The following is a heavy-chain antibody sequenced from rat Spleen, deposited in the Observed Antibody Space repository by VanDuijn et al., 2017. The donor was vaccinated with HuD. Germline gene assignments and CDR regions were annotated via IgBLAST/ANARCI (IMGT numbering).Heavy chain of an antibody. Sequence: QVQLKESGPGLVQPSQTLSLTCTVFGFSVTNNSVSWVRQPPGKGLEWMGAIWSGGSTDYNSGLKSRLSISRDISTRQGFLKINSLQTEDTAIYFCTRERVPGFAFYFDYWGQGVMVTVSS. J-gene: IGHJ2*01. CDR3: TRERVPGFAFYFDY. CDR1: GFSVTNNS. D-gene: IGHD1-4*01. V-gene: IGHV2-15*01. CDR2: IWSGGST.